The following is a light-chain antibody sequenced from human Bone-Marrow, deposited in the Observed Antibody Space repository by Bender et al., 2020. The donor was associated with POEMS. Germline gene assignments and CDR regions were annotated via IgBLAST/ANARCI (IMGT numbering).Light chain of an antibody. CDR2: DVS. CDR1: SSDIGAYDF. Sequence: QSVLTQPAAVSGSPGQSITIPCNGTSSDIGAYDFVSWYQQHPGRAPKLMIYDVSIRPSGVSYRFSGSKSANTASLTISGLQAEDEADYYCTSYTITSAVVFGGGTRLAVL. CDR3: TSYTITSAVV. J-gene: IGLJ2*01. V-gene: IGLV2-14*03.